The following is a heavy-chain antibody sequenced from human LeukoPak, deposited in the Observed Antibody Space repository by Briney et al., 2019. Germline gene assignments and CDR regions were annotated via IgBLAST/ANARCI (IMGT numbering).Heavy chain of an antibody. Sequence: PGESLKISCKGSGYRFTSYWIGWVRPMPGKGLEWMGIIYPGDSDTRYSPSFQGQVTISADKSISTAYLQWSSLKASDTAMYYCARPIYYDSSGYYSPHDYWGQGTLVTVSS. CDR3: ARPIYYDSSGYYSPHDY. V-gene: IGHV5-51*01. CDR2: IYPGDSDT. J-gene: IGHJ4*02. D-gene: IGHD3-22*01. CDR1: GYRFTSYW.